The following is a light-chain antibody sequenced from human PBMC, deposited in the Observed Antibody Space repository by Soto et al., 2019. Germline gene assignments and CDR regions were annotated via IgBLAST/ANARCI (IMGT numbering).Light chain of an antibody. CDR2: RNS. Sequence: QSALTQPPSSSGTPGQRVSISCSGSASNIGSNSVNWYQQFPGTAPKLLLYRNSQRPSGVPDRFSGSKSGTSASLAISGLQSDDEGDYYCAAWDDTLKAVLFGGGTQLTVL. CDR3: AAWDDTLKAVL. CDR1: ASNIGSNS. V-gene: IGLV1-44*01. J-gene: IGLJ2*01.